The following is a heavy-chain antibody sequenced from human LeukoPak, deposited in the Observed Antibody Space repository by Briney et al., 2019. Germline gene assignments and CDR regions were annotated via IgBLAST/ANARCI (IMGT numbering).Heavy chain of an antibody. CDR1: GFTFSNYG. Sequence: GGSLRLSCAASGFTFSNYGMHWVRQAPGKGLEWVAVIWYDGSNEYYGDSVKGRFIISRDNSRNTLYLQMSSLRAEDTAVYYCVRDLDHNGFWSGYWPDAFDSWGQGTKVFVSS. J-gene: IGHJ3*02. CDR3: VRDLDHNGFWSGYWPDAFDS. D-gene: IGHD3-3*01. V-gene: IGHV3-33*01. CDR2: IWYDGSNE.